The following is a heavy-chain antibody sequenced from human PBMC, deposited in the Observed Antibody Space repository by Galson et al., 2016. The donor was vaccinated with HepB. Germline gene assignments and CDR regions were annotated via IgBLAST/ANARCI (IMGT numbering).Heavy chain of an antibody. J-gene: IGHJ5*02. CDR2: ISSGSSYI. V-gene: IGHV3-21*01. CDR1: GFTFSSYY. D-gene: IGHD6-13*01. CDR3: ARLLTSSSWYGWFDP. Sequence: SLRLSCAASGFTFSSYYMNWVRQAPGKGLEWVSSISSGSSYIYYADSVKGRFTISRDNAENSLYLQMNSLRAEDTALYYCARLLTSSSWYGWFDPWGQGTLVTVSS.